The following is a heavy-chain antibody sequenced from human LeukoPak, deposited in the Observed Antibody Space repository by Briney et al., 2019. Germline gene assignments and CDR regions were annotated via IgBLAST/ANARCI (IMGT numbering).Heavy chain of an antibody. CDR2: IWYDGSNK. J-gene: IGHJ4*02. CDR3: ARASYSSGWYCFDY. Sequence: GRSLRLSCAASGFTFSSYGMHWVRQAPGKGLEWVAVIWYDGSNKYYADSVKGRFTISRDNSKNTLYLQMNSLRAEDTAVYYCARASYSSGWYCFDYWDQGTLVTVSS. V-gene: IGHV3-33*01. D-gene: IGHD6-19*01. CDR1: GFTFSSYG.